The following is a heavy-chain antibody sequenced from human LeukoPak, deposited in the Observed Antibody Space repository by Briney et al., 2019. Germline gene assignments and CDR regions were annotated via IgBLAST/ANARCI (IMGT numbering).Heavy chain of an antibody. J-gene: IGHJ6*03. CDR2: INHSGST. D-gene: IGHD4-23*01. CDR3: ARGDGGNSGGDYYYYYMDV. V-gene: IGHV4-34*01. CDR1: GGSFSGYY. Sequence: SETLSLTCAVYGGSFSGYYWSWIRQPPGKGLEWIGEINHSGSTNYNPSLKSRVTISVDTSKNQFSLKLSSVTAADTAVYYCARGDGGNSGGDYYYYYMDVWGKGTTVTISS.